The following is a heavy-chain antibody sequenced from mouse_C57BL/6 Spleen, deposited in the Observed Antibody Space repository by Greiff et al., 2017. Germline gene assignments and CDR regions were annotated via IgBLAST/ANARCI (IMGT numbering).Heavy chain of an antibody. J-gene: IGHJ2*01. CDR1: GYAFSSSW. V-gene: IGHV1-82*01. CDR2: IYPGDGDT. Sequence: QVQLQQSGPELVKPGASVKISCKASGYAFSSSWMNWVKQRPGKGLEWIGRIYPGDGDTNYNGKFKGKDTLTADKSSSTAYMQLSSLTSEDSAVCFCAKIREGYWGQGTTLTVSA. CDR3: AKIREGY.